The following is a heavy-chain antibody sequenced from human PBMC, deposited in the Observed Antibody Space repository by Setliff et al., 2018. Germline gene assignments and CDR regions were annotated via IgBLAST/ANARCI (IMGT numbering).Heavy chain of an antibody. CDR2: IQSTGNT. Sequence: SETLSLTCIVSGVSFGSGTYYWSWIRQPAGKGLEWIGLIQSTGNTNYNPSLQSRVTISIDTSKNQFSLKMSSVTAADTAMYYCAGAPALGTSWLSPFDYWGQGTLVTVSS. J-gene: IGHJ4*02. V-gene: IGHV4-61*02. D-gene: IGHD5-12*01. CDR1: GVSFGSGTYY. CDR3: AGAPALGTSWLSPFDY.